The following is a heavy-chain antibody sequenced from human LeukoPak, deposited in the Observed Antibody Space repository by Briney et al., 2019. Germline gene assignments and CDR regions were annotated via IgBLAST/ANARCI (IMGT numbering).Heavy chain of an antibody. V-gene: IGHV3-11*01. Sequence: GGSLRLSCAASGFTFSDHYMSWIRQAPGKGLEWVSYISSSGSTIYYADSVKGRFTISRDNAKNSLYLQMNSLRAEDTAVYYCARGQQQLPVRFDPWGQGTLVTVSS. J-gene: IGHJ5*02. D-gene: IGHD6-13*01. CDR1: GFTFSDHY. CDR3: ARGQQQLPVRFDP. CDR2: ISSSGSTI.